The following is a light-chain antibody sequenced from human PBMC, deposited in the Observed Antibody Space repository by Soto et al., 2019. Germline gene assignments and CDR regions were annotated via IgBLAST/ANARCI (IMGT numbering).Light chain of an antibody. V-gene: IGKV1D-8*01. CDR1: QSISSY. CDR2: AAS. J-gene: IGKJ1*01. Sequence: IQMTHSPSSLSASVGDRVTITCRASQSISSYLAWYQQKPGKAPELLIYAASTLQSGVPSRFSGSGSGTDFTLTISCLQSEDFATYYCQQYYSFPWTFGQGTKVDIK. CDR3: QQYYSFPWT.